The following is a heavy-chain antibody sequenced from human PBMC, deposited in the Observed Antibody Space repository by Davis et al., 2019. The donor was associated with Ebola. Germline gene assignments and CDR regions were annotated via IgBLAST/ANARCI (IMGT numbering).Heavy chain of an antibody. CDR1: GNSFTSHW. CDR3: ASLRRTITGMDDGFDI. D-gene: IGHD2-8*02. J-gene: IGHJ3*02. V-gene: IGHV5-10-1*01. CDR2: IDPSDSYT. Sequence: GESLKISCKDSGNSFTSHWISWVRQMPGKGLEWMGRIDPSDSYTNYSPSFQGHVTISADKSISTAYLQWSRLRASDTAIYYCASLRRTITGMDDGFDIWGQGTMVTVSS.